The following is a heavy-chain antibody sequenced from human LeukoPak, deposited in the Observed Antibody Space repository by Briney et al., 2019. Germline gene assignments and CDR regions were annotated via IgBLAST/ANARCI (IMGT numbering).Heavy chain of an antibody. D-gene: IGHD3-10*01. V-gene: IGHV4-34*01. CDR3: ARQAYNTGYDAFDI. J-gene: IGHJ3*02. CDR2: IHNSVTT. Sequence: SETLSLTCAVSGGPFSGYCWSWIRQSSGKGLEWIGEIHNSVTTNYNPSLNSRVTISEDTSKNQFSLKLSSVTAADTAVFYCARQAYNTGYDAFDIWGQGTMVTVSS. CDR1: GGPFSGYC.